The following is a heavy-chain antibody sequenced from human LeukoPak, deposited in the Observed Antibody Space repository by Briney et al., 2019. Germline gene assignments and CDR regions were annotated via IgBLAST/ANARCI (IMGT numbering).Heavy chain of an antibody. CDR2: ISGSGGST. V-gene: IGHV3-23*01. CDR1: GFTFSSYA. CDR3: AKDIAVAGTSFDY. J-gene: IGHJ4*02. D-gene: IGHD6-19*01. Sequence: QAGGSLRLSCAASGFTFSSYAMSWVRQAPGKGLEWVSAISGSGGSTYYADSVKGRFTISRDNSKNTLYLQMNSLRAEDTAVYYCAKDIAVAGTSFDYWGQGTLVTVSS.